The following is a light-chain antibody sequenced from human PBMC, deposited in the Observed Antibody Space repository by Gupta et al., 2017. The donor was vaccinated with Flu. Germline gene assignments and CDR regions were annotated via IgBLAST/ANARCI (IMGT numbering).Light chain of an antibody. CDR1: QSVRGQY. CDR2: GDC. CDR3: QHKHSSPVT. V-gene: IGKV3-20*01. Sequence: GTLLSSPGERATPSCRGSQSVRGQYLAWYQQKLGEAPRLVVDGDCNRATGVPDRFSGSGSETEFTLTISRREHEDFAVYYCQHKHSSPVTFGQGTKVEIK. J-gene: IGKJ1*01.